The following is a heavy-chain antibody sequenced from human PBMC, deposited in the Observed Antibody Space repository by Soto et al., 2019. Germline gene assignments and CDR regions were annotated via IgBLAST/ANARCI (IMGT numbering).Heavy chain of an antibody. V-gene: IGHV3-9*01. CDR3: AKERVRDFDG. CDR2: ITWNSVAL. J-gene: IGHJ4*02. CDR1: GFTFDDHA. Sequence: VQLVESGGGLVRPGGSLRLSCAASGFTFDDHAMHWFRQAPGKGLEWISAITWNSVALDYADSVKGRFTISRDNAKNSLDLQMNSLRPEDTALYYCAKERVRDFDGWGQGTLVTVSS. D-gene: IGHD3-9*01.